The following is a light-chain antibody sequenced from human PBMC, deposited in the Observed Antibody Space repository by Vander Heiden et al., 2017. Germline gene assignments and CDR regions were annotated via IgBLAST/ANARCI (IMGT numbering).Light chain of an antibody. Sequence: DIQLTQSPSFLSASVGDRVTITCRARQAISIYLAWYQQKPGKAPNLLIYATSTLQTGVPSRFSGSGSGTTFTLTISSLQAEDFATYYCQQLNIYPHTFGQGTKLEL. CDR2: ATS. J-gene: IGKJ2*01. CDR1: QAISIY. V-gene: IGKV1-9*01. CDR3: QQLNIYPHT.